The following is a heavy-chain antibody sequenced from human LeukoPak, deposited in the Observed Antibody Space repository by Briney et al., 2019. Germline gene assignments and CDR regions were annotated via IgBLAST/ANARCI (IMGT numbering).Heavy chain of an antibody. CDR2: TYYRSKWYN. Sequence: SQTLSLTCAISGDSVSSNSAAWNWIRQSPSRGLEWQGRTYYRSKWYNDYAVSVKSRITINPDTSKNQFSLQLNSVTPEDTAVYYCARDQRMIGDYYYYYGMDVWGQGTTVTVSS. CDR3: ARDQRMIGDYYYYYGMDV. J-gene: IGHJ6*02. D-gene: IGHD3-22*01. V-gene: IGHV6-1*01. CDR1: GDSVSSNSAA.